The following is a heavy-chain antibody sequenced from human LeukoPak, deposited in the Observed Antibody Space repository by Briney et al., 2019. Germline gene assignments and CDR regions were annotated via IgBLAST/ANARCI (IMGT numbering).Heavy chain of an antibody. CDR3: ARDPTPRNNAFDI. CDR1: GFTFSNYG. Sequence: PAGGSLRLSCAASGFTFSNYGMHWVRQPPGKGLEWVAIISYDGSNQYYVDSVKGRFTISRDNSKNTLYLQMNSLRAEDTAVYYCARDPTPRNNAFDIWGQGTMVTVSS. J-gene: IGHJ3*02. CDR2: ISYDGSNQ. V-gene: IGHV3-30*03.